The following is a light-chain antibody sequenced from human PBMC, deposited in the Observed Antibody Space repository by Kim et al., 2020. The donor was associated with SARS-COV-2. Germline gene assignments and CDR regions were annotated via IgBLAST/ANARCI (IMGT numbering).Light chain of an antibody. CDR3: QQRDTWIT. Sequence: DIVLTQSPATLSLSPGDRATLSGRASQSVGTYLAWYQQKAGQPPRLVIYGASRRATGIPARFSGSGSGTDFTLTINNLEPEDFAVYYCQQRDTWITFGQGTRLEIK. CDR1: QSVGTY. CDR2: GAS. V-gene: IGKV3-11*01. J-gene: IGKJ5*01.